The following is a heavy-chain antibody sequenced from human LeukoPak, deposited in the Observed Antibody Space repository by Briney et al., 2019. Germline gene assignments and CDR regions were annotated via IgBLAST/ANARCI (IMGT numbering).Heavy chain of an antibody. CDR3: AKKRDGTPYNANFDH. D-gene: IGHD5-24*01. J-gene: IGHJ4*02. CDR2: FTDDSPPT. V-gene: IGHV3-23*01. Sequence: QPGGSLRLSCAASGFTFSSYEMNWVRQAPGKGLEWVSSFTDDSPPTYYADSVKGRFTISRDNSKNTLYLQMNNLRAEDTAVYYCAKKRDGTPYNANFDHWGQGTLVTVSS. CDR1: GFTFSSYE.